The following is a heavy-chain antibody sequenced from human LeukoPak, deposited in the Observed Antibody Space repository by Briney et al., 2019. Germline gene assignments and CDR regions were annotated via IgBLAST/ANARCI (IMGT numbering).Heavy chain of an antibody. J-gene: IGHJ4*02. CDR1: GGTFSSYA. Sequence: SVKLSCKASGGTFSSYAISWVREAPGQGLEWMGGIIPIFGTANYAQKFQGRVTITADESTSTAYMELSSLRSEDTAVYYCARVGLIVATTGSFDYWGQGTLVTVSS. D-gene: IGHD5-12*01. CDR3: ARVGLIVATTGSFDY. V-gene: IGHV1-69*13. CDR2: IIPIFGTA.